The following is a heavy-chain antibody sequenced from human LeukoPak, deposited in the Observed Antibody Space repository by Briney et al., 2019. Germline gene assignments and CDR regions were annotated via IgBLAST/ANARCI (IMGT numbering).Heavy chain of an antibody. J-gene: IGHJ4*02. D-gene: IGHD5-24*01. CDR2: INPNSGAT. V-gene: IGHV1-2*02. CDR1: GYTFTCYY. Sequence: ASVNVSCKASGYTFTCYYMHWVRQAPGQGLEWMGWINPNSGATTYAQKFQGRVTMTRDTSISTAYMELSRLRSDDTAVYYCAREEGEMSTMLTVSLGYWGQGTLVTVSS. CDR3: AREEGEMSTMLTVSLGY.